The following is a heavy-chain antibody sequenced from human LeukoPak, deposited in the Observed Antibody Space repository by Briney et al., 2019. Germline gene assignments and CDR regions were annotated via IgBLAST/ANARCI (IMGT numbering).Heavy chain of an antibody. CDR1: GFTFSSYG. CDR3: ARDGPYGSGSYDLDY. J-gene: IGHJ4*02. D-gene: IGHD3-10*01. Sequence: GRSLRLSCAASGFTFSSYGMHWVRQAPGKGLEWVAVIWYDGSNKYYADSVKGRFTISRDNSKNTLYLQMNSLRAEDTAVYYCARDGPYGSGSYDLDYWGQGTLVTVSS. CDR2: IWYDGSNK. V-gene: IGHV3-33*01.